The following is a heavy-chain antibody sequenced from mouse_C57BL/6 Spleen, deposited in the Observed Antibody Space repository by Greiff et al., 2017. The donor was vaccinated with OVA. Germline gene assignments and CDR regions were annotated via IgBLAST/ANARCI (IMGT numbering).Heavy chain of an antibody. CDR3: ARSDYGGAMDY. Sequence: EVQGVESGGGLVQPGGSLSLSCAASGFTFTDYYMSWVRQPPGKALEWLGFIRNKANGYTTEYSASVKGRFTISRDNSQSILYLQMNALRAEDSATYYCARSDYGGAMDYWGQGTSVTVSS. D-gene: IGHD2-4*01. V-gene: IGHV7-3*01. CDR1: GFTFTDYY. CDR2: IRNKANGYTT. J-gene: IGHJ4*01.